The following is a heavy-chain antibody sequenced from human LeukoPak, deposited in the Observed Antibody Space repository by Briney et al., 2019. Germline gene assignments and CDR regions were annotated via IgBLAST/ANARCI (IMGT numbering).Heavy chain of an antibody. Sequence: PGGSLRLSCAASGFTFSSYAMNWVRQAPGKGLGWVSTISGSGGSTYYADSVKGRFTISRDNSKNTLYLQMNSLRAEDTALYYCAKDRPSDSSWYGAGDYWGQGTLVTVSS. CDR2: ISGSGGST. J-gene: IGHJ4*02. CDR1: GFTFSSYA. V-gene: IGHV3-23*01. D-gene: IGHD6-13*01. CDR3: AKDRPSDSSWYGAGDY.